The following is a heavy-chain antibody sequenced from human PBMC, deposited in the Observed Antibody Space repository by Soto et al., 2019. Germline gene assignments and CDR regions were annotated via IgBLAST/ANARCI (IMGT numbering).Heavy chain of an antibody. CDR3: AKDLHWFAMDV. J-gene: IGHJ6*02. CDR1: GYTFTSSS. V-gene: IGHV1-3*01. D-gene: IGHD3-10*01. Sequence: ASVKVSCKASGYTFTSSSMYWVRQAPGQRLECVGWINAGNGNTKYSQKFQDRVTITRDTSASTAYMELSSLRADDTAIYYCAKDLHWFAMDVWGQGTTVTVSS. CDR2: INAGNGNT.